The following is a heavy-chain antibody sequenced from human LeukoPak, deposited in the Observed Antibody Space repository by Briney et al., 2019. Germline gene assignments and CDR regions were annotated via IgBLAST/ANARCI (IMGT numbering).Heavy chain of an antibody. CDR2: INHSGST. D-gene: IGHD5-12*01. V-gene: IGHV4-34*01. J-gene: IGHJ4*02. CDR3: ARDKGNSGYGADY. CDR1: GGSFSGYY. Sequence: PSETLSLTCAVYGGSFSGYYWSWIRQPPGKGLEWIGEINHSGSTNYNPSLKSRVTISVDTSKNQFSLKLSSVTAADTAMYYCARDKGNSGYGADYWGQGALVTVSS.